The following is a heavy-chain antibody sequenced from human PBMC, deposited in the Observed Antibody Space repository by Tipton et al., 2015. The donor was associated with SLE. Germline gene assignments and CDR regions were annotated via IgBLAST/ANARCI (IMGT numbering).Heavy chain of an antibody. D-gene: IGHD3-3*01. V-gene: IGHV4-34*01. CDR1: GGSFSGYY. CDR2: INHSGST. J-gene: IGHJ3*01. CDR3: ARGRFNLLQNAFDV. Sequence: TLSLTCAVYGGSFSGYYWNWIRQPPGKGLEWIGEINHSGSTNYNPSLKSRVTISVDTSKNQFSLRLSSVTAADTAVYFCARGRFNLLQNAFDVWGQGTTVTVSS.